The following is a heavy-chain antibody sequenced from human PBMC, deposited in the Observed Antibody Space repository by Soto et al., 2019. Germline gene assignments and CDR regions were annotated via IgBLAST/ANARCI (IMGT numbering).Heavy chain of an antibody. D-gene: IGHD6-13*01. CDR2: ISAYNGNT. Sequence: ASVTVSCKDSGYTFNSYGISWVRQAHGQGLEWMGWISAYNGNTNYAQKLQGRVTMTTDTSTSTAYMELRSLRSDDTAVYYCARARSIAAAGPYYYYGMDVWGQGTTVTVSS. CDR1: GYTFNSYG. CDR3: ARARSIAAAGPYYYYGMDV. V-gene: IGHV1-18*01. J-gene: IGHJ6*02.